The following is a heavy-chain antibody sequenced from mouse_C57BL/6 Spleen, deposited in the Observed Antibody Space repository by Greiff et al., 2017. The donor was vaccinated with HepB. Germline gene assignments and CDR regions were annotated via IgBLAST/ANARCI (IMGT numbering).Heavy chain of an antibody. D-gene: IGHD2-10*01. CDR3: AKRPSYGNYFYYYAMDY. J-gene: IGHJ4*01. V-gene: IGHV2-4*01. CDR2: IWSGGST. Sequence: QVQLKQSGPGLVQPSQSLSITCTVSGFSLTSYGVHWVRQPPGKGLEWLGVIWSGGSTDYNAAFISRLSISKDNSKSQVFFKMNSLQADDTAIYYCAKRPSYGNYFYYYAMDYWGQGTSVTVSS. CDR1: GFSLTSYG.